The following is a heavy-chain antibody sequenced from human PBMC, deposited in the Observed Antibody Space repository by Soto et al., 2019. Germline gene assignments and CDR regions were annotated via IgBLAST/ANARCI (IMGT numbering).Heavy chain of an antibody. CDR2: INHSGST. J-gene: IGHJ3*02. Sequence: ASETLSLTCAVYGGSISGYYWSWIRQPPGKGLEWIGEINHSGSTNYNPSLKSRVTISVDTSKNQFSLKLSSVTAADTAVYYCARRNNTPGIAVAGTDFGFAAFDIWAQGTMVTVSS. D-gene: IGHD6-19*01. V-gene: IGHV4-34*01. CDR3: ARRNNTPGIAVAGTDFGFAAFDI. CDR1: GGSISGYY.